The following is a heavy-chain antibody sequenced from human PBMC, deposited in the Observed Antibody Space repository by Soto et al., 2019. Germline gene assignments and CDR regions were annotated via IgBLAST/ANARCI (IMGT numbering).Heavy chain of an antibody. J-gene: IGHJ4*02. Sequence: QGHLVQSGSEVKKPGASVKVSCKTSGYTFTSYGISWVRQAPGQGLEWMGWLSVYNGNTYYAKKFQVRVTVTTDTPPGTAYMQLRSLRSDDAAVYYCAGGRPQDYWGQGTLVTASS. V-gene: IGHV1-18*01. CDR3: AGGRPQDY. CDR2: LSVYNGNT. CDR1: GYTFTSYG.